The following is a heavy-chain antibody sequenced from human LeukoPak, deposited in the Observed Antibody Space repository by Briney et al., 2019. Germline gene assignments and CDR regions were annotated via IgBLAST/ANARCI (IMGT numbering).Heavy chain of an antibody. Sequence: PSETLSLTCTVSGGSISNYYWSWFRQPPGKGLEWIGYIYYNGNTDYNPSLRNRLSMSVDTPKNHFSLRLSSVTAADTAVYFCARHSETCSSAYCFLDYFDYWGQGILVTVSS. V-gene: IGHV4-59*08. CDR1: GGSISNYY. CDR2: IYYNGNT. J-gene: IGHJ4*02. D-gene: IGHD3-22*01. CDR3: ARHSETCSSAYCFLDYFDY.